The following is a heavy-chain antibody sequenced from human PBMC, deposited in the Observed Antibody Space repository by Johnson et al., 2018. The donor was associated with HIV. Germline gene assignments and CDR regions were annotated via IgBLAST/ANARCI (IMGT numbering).Heavy chain of an antibody. D-gene: IGHD5-24*01. Sequence: VQLVESGGGLVQPGRSLRLSCAASGFTFADYAMHWVRQAPGKGLEWVSGISWNSGNIGYADSVKGRFTISRDNSKNTLYLQMNSLRAEDTAVYYCAKGQLAVEMATITEAFDLWGQGTMVTVSS. CDR1: GFTFADYA. CDR3: AKGQLAVEMATITEAFDL. CDR2: ISWNSGNI. J-gene: IGHJ3*01. V-gene: IGHV3-9*01.